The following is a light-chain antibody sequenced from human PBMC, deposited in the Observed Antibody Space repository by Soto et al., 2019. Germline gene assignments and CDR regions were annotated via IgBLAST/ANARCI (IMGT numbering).Light chain of an antibody. CDR1: QGVSSN. J-gene: IGKJ5*01. V-gene: IGKV3D-11*01. CDR3: QQRSNWRIT. CDR2: DAS. Sequence: EIVLTQSPATLSLSPGERATLSCRASQGVSSNLAWYQQKPGQAPRLLIYDASNRATGIPARFSGSGPGTDFTLTISSLEPEDFAVYYCQQRSNWRITFGQGTRLEIK.